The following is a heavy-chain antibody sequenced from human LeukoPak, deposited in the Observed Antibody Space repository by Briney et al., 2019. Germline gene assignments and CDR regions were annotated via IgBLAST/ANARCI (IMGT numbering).Heavy chain of an antibody. CDR3: ARDPYCGGYVV. CDR1: GFTFSSYE. J-gene: IGHJ4*02. D-gene: IGHD5-12*01. CDR2: ISSSGSTI. V-gene: IGHV3-48*03. Sequence: PGGSLRLSCAASGFTFSSYEMNWVRQAPGPGLEWVSYISSSGSTIYYADSVKGRFTISRDNAKNSLYLQMNSLRAEDTAVYYCARDPYCGGYVVWDQGTLVTVSS.